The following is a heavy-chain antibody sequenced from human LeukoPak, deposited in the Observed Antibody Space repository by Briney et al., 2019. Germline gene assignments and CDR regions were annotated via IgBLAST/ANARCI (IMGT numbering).Heavy chain of an antibody. Sequence: GGSLRLSCAASGFTFRSYAMSWVRQAPGKGLEWVSAISCSGGSTYYADSVKGRFTISRDNSKNTLYLQMNSLRAEDTAVYYCAKGYCSSTSCPDSTVRVGYYYYMDVWGKGTTVTVSS. J-gene: IGHJ6*03. V-gene: IGHV3-23*01. CDR2: ISCSGGST. D-gene: IGHD2-2*01. CDR1: GFTFRSYA. CDR3: AKGYCSSTSCPDSTVRVGYYYYMDV.